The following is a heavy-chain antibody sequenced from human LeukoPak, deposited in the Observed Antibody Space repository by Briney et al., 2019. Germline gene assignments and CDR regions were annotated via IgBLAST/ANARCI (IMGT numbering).Heavy chain of an antibody. D-gene: IGHD2-2*01. CDR2: ISYDGSNE. CDR1: GFTFSNYG. J-gene: IGHJ4*02. V-gene: IGHV3-30*03. Sequence: GGSLRLSCAASGFTFSNYGMLWVRQAPGKGLEWLAVISYDGSNEYYADSVKGRFTISRDNSKNTLYLQMNSLRTEDTAVYYCARRFCTTTSCPPGEYWGQGTLVTVSS. CDR3: ARRFCTTTSCPPGEY.